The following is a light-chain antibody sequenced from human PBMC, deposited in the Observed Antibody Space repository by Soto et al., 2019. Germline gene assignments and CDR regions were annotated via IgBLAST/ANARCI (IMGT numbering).Light chain of an antibody. V-gene: IGKV3-15*01. CDR1: QSVSSR. Sequence: IVMTQSPATLSVSPGERATLSCRASQSVSSRLAWYQQKPGQPPRLLIHGASTRATGIPARFSGSGSGTEFTLTISSLQSEDFAVYYCQQYNNWSWTFGQGTKVEI. CDR2: GAS. J-gene: IGKJ1*01. CDR3: QQYNNWSWT.